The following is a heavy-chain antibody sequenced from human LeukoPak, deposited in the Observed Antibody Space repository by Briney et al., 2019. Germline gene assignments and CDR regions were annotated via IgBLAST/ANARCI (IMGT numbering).Heavy chain of an antibody. Sequence: ASVKVSCKASGYTFTGYYMHWVRQAPGQGLEWMGWINPNSGGTNYAQKFQGRVTMTRDTSISTAYMELSRLRSDDTAVYYCARGSHYGSGSYFYYYYYYMDVWGKGTTVTVSS. CDR1: GYTFTGYY. CDR3: ARGSHYGSGSYFYYYYYYMDV. CDR2: INPNSGGT. J-gene: IGHJ6*03. D-gene: IGHD3-10*01. V-gene: IGHV1-2*02.